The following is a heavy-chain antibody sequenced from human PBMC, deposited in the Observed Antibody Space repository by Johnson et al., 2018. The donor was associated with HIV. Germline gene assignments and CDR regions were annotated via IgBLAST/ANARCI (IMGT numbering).Heavy chain of an antibody. CDR2: ISWNSGSI. J-gene: IGHJ3*02. V-gene: IGHV3-23*04. Sequence: VQLVESGGGLVQPGGSLRLSCAASGFTFSNYAMTWVRQAPGKGLEWVSGISWNSGSIGYADSVKGRFTISRDNAKNTLYLQMNSLRGEDTAVYYCAKDPGSGRISTVVVDLRGGGFDIWGQGTLVTVSS. D-gene: IGHD2-2*01. CDR3: AKDPGSGRISTVVVDLRGGGFDI. CDR1: GFTFSNYA.